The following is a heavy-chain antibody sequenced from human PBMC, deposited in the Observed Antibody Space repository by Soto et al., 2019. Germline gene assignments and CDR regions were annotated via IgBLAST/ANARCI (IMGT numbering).Heavy chain of an antibody. V-gene: IGHV3-23*01. CDR3: AKLEQWLRRIHPYCFDY. Sequence: GGSLRLSCAASGFTFSSYAMSWVRQAPGKGLEWVSAISGSGGSTYYADSVKGRFTISRDNSKSTLYLQMNSLRAEDTAVYYCAKLEQWLRRIHPYCFDYWGQGTLVTVSS. CDR2: ISGSGGST. J-gene: IGHJ4*02. D-gene: IGHD6-19*01. CDR1: GFTFSSYA.